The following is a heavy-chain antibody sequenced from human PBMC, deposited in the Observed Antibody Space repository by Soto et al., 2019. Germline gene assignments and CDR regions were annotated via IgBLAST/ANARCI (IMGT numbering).Heavy chain of an antibody. CDR2: ISYDGSNK. V-gene: IGHV3-30-3*01. Sequence: QVQLVESGGGVVQPGRSLRLSCAASGFTFSTHSMHWVRQAPGKGLEWVAVISYDGSNKYYADSVKGRCTISRDNSKNTLFLQMDSLRPEDTAMYYCARVYSSLDYGIDYWGQGTLVTVSS. CDR1: GFTFSTHS. CDR3: ARVYSSLDYGIDY. D-gene: IGHD6-6*01. J-gene: IGHJ4*02.